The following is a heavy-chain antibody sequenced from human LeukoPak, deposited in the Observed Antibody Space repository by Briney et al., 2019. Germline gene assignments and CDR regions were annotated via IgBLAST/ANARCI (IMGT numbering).Heavy chain of an antibody. D-gene: IGHD3-10*01. CDR2: ISSSGSTI. CDR3: ARDLQLWFGELNYYGMDV. CDR1: GFRLSSYW. V-gene: IGHV3-48*03. Sequence: QPGGSLRLSCAGSGFRLSSYWMTWVRQAPGRGLEWVSYISSSGSTIYYADSVKGRFTISRDNAKNSLYLQMNSLRAEDTAVYYCARDLQLWFGELNYYGMDVWGQGTTVTVSS. J-gene: IGHJ6*02.